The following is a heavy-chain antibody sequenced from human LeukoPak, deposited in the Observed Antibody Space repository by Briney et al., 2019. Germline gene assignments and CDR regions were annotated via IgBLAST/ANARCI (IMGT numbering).Heavy chain of an antibody. Sequence: ASVKVSCKASGYTFTSYDINWVRQATGQGLEWMGWMDPNSGNTGYAQKFQGRVTMTRNTSISTAYMELSSLRSEDTAVYYCARGPRSGWNDVWFDPWGQGTLVTVSS. CDR1: GYTFTSYD. CDR3: ARGPRSGWNDVWFDP. V-gene: IGHV1-8*01. CDR2: MDPNSGNT. J-gene: IGHJ5*02. D-gene: IGHD1-1*01.